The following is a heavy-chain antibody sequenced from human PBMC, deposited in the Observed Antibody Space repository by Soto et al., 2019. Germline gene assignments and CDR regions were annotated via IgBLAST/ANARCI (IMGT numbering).Heavy chain of an antibody. CDR3: AADATAWQQMVPSDY. CDR1: GFTFTSSA. Sequence: QMQLEQSGPEVKKPGTSVKVSCQASGFTFTSSAFQWVRQARGQRLEWIGWIAVGSGDTTYAQRFQDRVTLTRDMSTATTYMELSRLTSEDTAIYYCAADATAWQQMVPSDYWGQGTLVTVSS. J-gene: IGHJ4*02. V-gene: IGHV1-58*01. D-gene: IGHD2-8*01. CDR2: IAVGSGDT.